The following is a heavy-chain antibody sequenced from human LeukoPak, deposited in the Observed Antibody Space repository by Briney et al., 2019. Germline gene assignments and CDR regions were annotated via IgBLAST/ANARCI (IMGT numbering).Heavy chain of an antibody. D-gene: IGHD4-17*01. Sequence: GGSLRLSCAASGFTFDDYAMHWVRQAPGKGLEWVSGISWNSGSIGYADSVKGRFTISRDNAKNSLYLQMNSLRAEDTALHYCAKELYYGDFFWGQGTLVTVSS. J-gene: IGHJ4*02. V-gene: IGHV3-9*01. CDR2: ISWNSGSI. CDR1: GFTFDDYA. CDR3: AKELYYGDFF.